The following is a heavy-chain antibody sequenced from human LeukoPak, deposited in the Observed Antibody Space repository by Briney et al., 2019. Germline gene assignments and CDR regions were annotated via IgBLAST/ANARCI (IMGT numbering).Heavy chain of an antibody. Sequence: GGSLRLSCATAGLTFSNHGMHWVRQAPGKGLEWVTFIRNDVSDKYYADSVKGRFTISRDNSKNTLYLQMNTLRAEDTAVYYCAKDKGVVAFDIWGQGTMVTVSS. V-gene: IGHV3-30*02. D-gene: IGHD2-15*01. CDR2: IRNDVSDK. CDR3: AKDKGVVAFDI. CDR1: GLTFSNHG. J-gene: IGHJ3*02.